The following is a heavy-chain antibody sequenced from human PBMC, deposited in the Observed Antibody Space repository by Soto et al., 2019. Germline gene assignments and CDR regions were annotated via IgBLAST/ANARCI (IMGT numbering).Heavy chain of an antibody. CDR2: THGGDANT. CDR3: TGAESPDTAYFSLY. Sequence: GESLKVSCKGSGYIFSSYWIGGVLQMPGKGLEWMGITHGGDANTRYSPAFEGQVTISTDKSITTAYLQWSSLKASDSAVYYCTGAESPDTAYFSLYWGQGTPVTVSS. J-gene: IGHJ4*02. V-gene: IGHV5-51*01. D-gene: IGHD7-27*01. CDR1: GYIFSSYW.